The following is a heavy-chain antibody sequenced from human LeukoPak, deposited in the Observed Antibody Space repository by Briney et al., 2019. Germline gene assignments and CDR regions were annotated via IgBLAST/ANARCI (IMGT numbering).Heavy chain of an antibody. CDR3: ARAFTAMAYFDY. D-gene: IGHD5-18*01. CDR2: ISYDGSNK. V-gene: IGHV3-30-3*01. J-gene: IGHJ4*02. Sequence: GGSLRLSCAASGFTFDDYAMHWVRQAPGKGLEWVAVISYDGSNKYYADSVKGRFTISRDNSKNTLYLQMNSLRAEDTAVYYCARAFTAMAYFDYWGPGTLVTVSS. CDR1: GFTFDDYA.